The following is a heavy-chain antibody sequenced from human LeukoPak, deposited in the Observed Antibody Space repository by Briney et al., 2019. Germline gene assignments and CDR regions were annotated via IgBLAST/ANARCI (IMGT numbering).Heavy chain of an antibody. Sequence: GGSLRLSCAASGFTFSDYYMSWIRQAPGKGLEWVSYISSSGSTIYYAGSVKGRFTISRDNAKNSLYLQMNSLRAEDTAVYYCAKKGIYCSTTSCYIDYWGQGTLVTVSS. CDR1: GFTFSDYY. D-gene: IGHD2-2*02. V-gene: IGHV3-11*01. CDR3: AKKGIYCSTTSCYIDY. J-gene: IGHJ4*02. CDR2: ISSSGSTI.